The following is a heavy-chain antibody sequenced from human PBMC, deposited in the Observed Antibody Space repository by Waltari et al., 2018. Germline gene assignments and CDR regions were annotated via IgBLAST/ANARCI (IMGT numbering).Heavy chain of an antibody. J-gene: IGHJ3*02. D-gene: IGHD2-2*01. CDR1: GGSISSYY. CDR2: IYYSGST. CDR3: ARDPGGYCSSTSCRTDAFDI. V-gene: IGHV4-59*01. Sequence: QVQLQESGPGLVKPSETLSLTCTVSGGSISSYYWSWIRQPPGKGLEWIGYIYYSGSTTYNPSLKSRVTISVDTSKNQFSLKLSSVTAADTAVYYCARDPGGYCSSTSCRTDAFDIWGQGTMVTVSS.